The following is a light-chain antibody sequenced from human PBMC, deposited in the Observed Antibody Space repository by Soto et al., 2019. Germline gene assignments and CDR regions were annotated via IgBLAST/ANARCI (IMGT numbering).Light chain of an antibody. Sequence: EIVLTQSPATLSLSPGERATLSCRASQSVTSNYLAWYQQTPAQAPRLLIFGASNRATGIPDRFSGSGSGTDFTLIISRLEPEDFAVYYCQQYGTSRRTFGQGTKVDIK. J-gene: IGKJ2*01. CDR2: GAS. CDR3: QQYGTSRRT. V-gene: IGKV3-20*01. CDR1: QSVTSNY.